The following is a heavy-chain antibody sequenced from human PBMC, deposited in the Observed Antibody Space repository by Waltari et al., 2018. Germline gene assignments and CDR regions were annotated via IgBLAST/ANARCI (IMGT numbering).Heavy chain of an antibody. J-gene: IGHJ4*02. CDR3: AMKVAQFDY. CDR2: RRQDGSEK. CDR1: GFTFSSYW. V-gene: IGHV3-7*01. D-gene: IGHD5-12*01. Sequence: EVQLVESGGGLVQPGGSLRLSCAASGFTFSSYWMSWVRQAPGKGLEWVANRRQDGSEKYDVDSVKGRFTISRDNAKNSLYLQMNSLRAKDTAVYYCAMKVAQFDYWGQGTLVTVSS.